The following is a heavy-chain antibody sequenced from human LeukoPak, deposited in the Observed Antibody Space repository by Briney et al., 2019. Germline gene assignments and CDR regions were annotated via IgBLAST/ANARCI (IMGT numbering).Heavy chain of an antibody. V-gene: IGHV3-23*01. J-gene: IGHJ6*03. D-gene: IGHD4-17*01. CDR2: VGGGGVTT. CDR1: GFTFNRYG. CDR3: AKNGEELDVGYRDLVFGYYHYYMDV. Sequence: GGSLRLSCAASGFTFNRYGMSWVRQAPGKGLEWVSSVGGGGVTTYYGDTVKGRFSITRDNFKNTVHLQMNSLRAEDTAVYYCAKNGEELDVGYRDLVFGYYHYYMDVWGKGTAVTVSS.